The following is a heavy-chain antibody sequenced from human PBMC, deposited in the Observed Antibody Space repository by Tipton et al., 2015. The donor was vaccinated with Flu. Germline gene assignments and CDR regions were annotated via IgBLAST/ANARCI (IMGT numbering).Heavy chain of an antibody. Sequence: QLVQSGAEVKEPGESLKISCKGSGKTLANHWIGWVRQRPGKGLEWMGIIYPTDFDTRYRPSFEGQVTISADKSITTVYLQWSSRKAPDTAPYYCARGFGSGYTTSSDGMDVWGQGTTVTVSS. CDR2: IYPTDFDT. J-gene: IGHJ6*02. CDR1: GKTLANHW. V-gene: IGHV5-51*01. CDR3: ARGFGSGYTTSSDGMDV. D-gene: IGHD3-16*02.